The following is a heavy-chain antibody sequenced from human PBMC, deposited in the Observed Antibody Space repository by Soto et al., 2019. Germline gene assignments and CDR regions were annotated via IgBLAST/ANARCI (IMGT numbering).Heavy chain of an antibody. D-gene: IGHD2-15*01. CDR2: IIPIFGTA. V-gene: IGHV1-69*13. Sequence: SVKVSCKASGGTFSIYAISCVLQAPLQGLDWMGGIIPIFGTANYAQKFQGRVTITADESTSTAYMELSSLRSEDTAVYYCARGVVVVAATSYYYYYGMDVWGQGTTVTVSS. CDR1: GGTFSIYA. J-gene: IGHJ6*02. CDR3: ARGVVVVAATSYYYYYGMDV.